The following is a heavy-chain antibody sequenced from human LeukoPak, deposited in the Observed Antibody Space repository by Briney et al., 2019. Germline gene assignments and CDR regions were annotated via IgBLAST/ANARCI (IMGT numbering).Heavy chain of an antibody. CDR1: GFTFSSYE. CDR2: ISSSGDTM. D-gene: IGHD5-18*01. V-gene: IGHV3-48*03. Sequence: GGSLRLSCAASGFTFSSYEMNWVRQAPGKGLEWVSYISSSGDTMHYADSVKGRFTISRDNARNSLYLQMNSLRAEDTAVYYCVRDTVGYGAAFDYWGQGTLVTVSS. J-gene: IGHJ4*02. CDR3: VRDTVGYGAAFDY.